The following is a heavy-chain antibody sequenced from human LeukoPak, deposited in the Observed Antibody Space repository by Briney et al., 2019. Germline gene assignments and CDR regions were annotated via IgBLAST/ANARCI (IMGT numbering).Heavy chain of an antibody. D-gene: IGHD1-26*01. CDR2: IRVSDGYT. J-gene: IGHJ4*02. CDR1: GFTFGNYA. V-gene: IGHV3-23*01. CDR3: ARVAGSYSIRPFDF. Sequence: GGSLRLSCAASGFTFGNYAMTWVRQAPGKGLEWVSAIRVSDGYTYYADSVQGRFIISRDKSKNTVSLQMNSLTGDDTALYYCARVAGSYSIRPFDFWGQGTMVIVSS.